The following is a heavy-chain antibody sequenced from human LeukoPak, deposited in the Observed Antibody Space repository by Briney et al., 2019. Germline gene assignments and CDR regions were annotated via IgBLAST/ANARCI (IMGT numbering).Heavy chain of an antibody. CDR3: ARDREGGWLQPALGWFDP. V-gene: IGHV3-33*08. CDR1: GFTFSSYA. J-gene: IGHJ5*02. CDR2: IWYDGSNK. Sequence: QPGRSLRLSCAASGFTFSSYAMHWVRQAPGKGLEWVAVIWYDGSNKYYADSVKGRFTISRDNSKNTLYLQMNSLRAEDTAVYYCARDREGGWLQPALGWFDPWGQGTLVTVSS. D-gene: IGHD5-24*01.